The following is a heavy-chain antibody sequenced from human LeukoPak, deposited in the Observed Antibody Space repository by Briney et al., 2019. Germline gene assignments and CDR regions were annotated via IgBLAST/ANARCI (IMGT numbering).Heavy chain of an antibody. J-gene: IGHJ4*02. CDR2: ISSSGSTI. Sequence: GGSLRLSCAASGFTFSSYEMNWVRQAPGKGLEWVSYISSSGSTIYYADSVKGRFTISRDNAKNSLYLQMNSLRAEDTAVYYCARDLAVRSYSEVSTGYWGQGTLVTVSS. CDR3: ARDLAVRSYSEVSTGY. D-gene: IGHD2-21*01. V-gene: IGHV3-48*03. CDR1: GFTFSSYE.